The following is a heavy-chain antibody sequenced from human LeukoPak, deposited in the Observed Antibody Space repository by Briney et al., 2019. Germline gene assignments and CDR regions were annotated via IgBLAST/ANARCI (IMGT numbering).Heavy chain of an antibody. D-gene: IGHD6-19*01. CDR3: VKGGVAVVAVFDY. CDR1: GFTFSSYA. J-gene: IGHJ4*02. CDR2: ISSNGGST. Sequence: GGSLRLSCSASGFTFSSYAMHWVRQAPGKGLEYVSAISSNGGSTYYADSVKGRFTISRDNSKNTLYLQMSSLRAEDTAVYYCVKGGVAVVAVFDYWGQGTLVTVSS. V-gene: IGHV3-64D*06.